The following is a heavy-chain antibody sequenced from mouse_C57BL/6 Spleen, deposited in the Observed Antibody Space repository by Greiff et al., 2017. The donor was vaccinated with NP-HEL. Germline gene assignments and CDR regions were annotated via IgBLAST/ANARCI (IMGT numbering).Heavy chain of an antibody. CDR2: INPNNGGT. CDR1: GYTFTDYN. Sequence: EVQLQQSGPELVKPGASVKIPCKASGYTFTDYNMDWVKQSHGKSLEWIGDINPNNGGTIYNQKFKGKATLTVDKSSSTAYMELRSLTSEDTAVYYCARLDYYGSSPNYAMDYWGQGTSVTVSS. CDR3: ARLDYYGSSPNYAMDY. D-gene: IGHD1-1*01. J-gene: IGHJ4*01. V-gene: IGHV1-18*01.